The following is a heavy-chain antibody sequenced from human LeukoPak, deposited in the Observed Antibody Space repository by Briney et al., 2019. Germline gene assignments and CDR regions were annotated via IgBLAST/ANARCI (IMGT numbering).Heavy chain of an antibody. CDR2: IYPADSDT. Sequence: GASLKISCQASGYIFTNYCIGWVRKMPGKELESMGIIYPADSDTTYSPSFQGQVTISADKSINTVYLQWSSMKASDTAMYYCARQSRDGSKTRGYYFDYWGQGTLVTVSS. J-gene: IGHJ4*02. CDR1: GYIFTNYC. CDR3: ARQSRDGSKTRGYYFDY. D-gene: IGHD3-10*01. V-gene: IGHV5-51*01.